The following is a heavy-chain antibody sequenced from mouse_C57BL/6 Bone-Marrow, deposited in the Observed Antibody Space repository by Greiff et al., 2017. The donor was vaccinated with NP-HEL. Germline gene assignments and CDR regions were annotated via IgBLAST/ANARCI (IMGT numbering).Heavy chain of an antibody. CDR1: GFTFSSYA. J-gene: IGHJ3*01. CDR3: ARDRLYYVAY. Sequence: EVQLVESGGGLVKPGGSLKLSCAASGFTFSSYAMSWVRQTPEKRLEWVATISDGGSYTYYPDNVKGRFTISRDNAKNNLYLQMSHLKSEDTAMYYCARDRLYYVAYWGQGTLVTVSA. V-gene: IGHV5-4*01. D-gene: IGHD1-1*01. CDR2: ISDGGSYT.